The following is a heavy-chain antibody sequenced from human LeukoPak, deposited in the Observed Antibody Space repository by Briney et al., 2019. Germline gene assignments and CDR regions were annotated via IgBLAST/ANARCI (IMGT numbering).Heavy chain of an antibody. Sequence: SETLSLTCTVSGDSITGHYWAWVRRPPGQSLEFIAYIHSSGDTNYNPSLSSRATISVDSSKNQFSLRLTSVTVTDTALYYCARLNRAMTSSLYHYFDPWGRGTLVTVSS. D-gene: IGHD2-2*01. CDR3: ARLNRAMTSSLYHYFDP. J-gene: IGHJ2*01. V-gene: IGHV4-4*09. CDR1: GDSITGHY. CDR2: IHSSGDT.